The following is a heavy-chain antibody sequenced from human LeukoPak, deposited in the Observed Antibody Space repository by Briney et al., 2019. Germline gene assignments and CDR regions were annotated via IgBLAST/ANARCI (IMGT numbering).Heavy chain of an antibody. CDR3: ARASTLEPRIVGASGAFDI. J-gene: IGHJ3*02. D-gene: IGHD1-26*01. CDR2: MNPNSGNT. Sequence: GASVKVSCKASGYTFTSYDINWVRQATGQGLEWMGWMNPNSGNTGYAQKFQGRVTMTRNTSISTAYMELSSPRSEDTAVYYCARASTLEPRIVGASGAFDIWGQGTMVTVSS. CDR1: GYTFTSYD. V-gene: IGHV1-8*01.